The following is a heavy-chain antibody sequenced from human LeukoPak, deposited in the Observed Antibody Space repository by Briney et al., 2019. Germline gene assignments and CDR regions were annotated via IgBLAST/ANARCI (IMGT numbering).Heavy chain of an antibody. CDR2: ISSSGTTV. CDR3: ARSIKGDSDH. J-gene: IGHJ5*02. Sequence: GGSLRLSCAASGFTFRSYEMNWVRQAPGKGLDWVSYISSSGTTVYYADSVRGRFTVSRDNGKNSLYLEMNGLRAEDTAVYYCARSIKGDSDHWGQGTLVTVSS. D-gene: IGHD3-10*01. CDR1: GFTFRSYE. V-gene: IGHV3-48*03.